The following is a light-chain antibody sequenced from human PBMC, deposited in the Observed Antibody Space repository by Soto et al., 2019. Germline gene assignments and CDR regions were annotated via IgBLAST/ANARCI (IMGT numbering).Light chain of an antibody. CDR3: QQYNSYSWT. Sequence: DSQMTQSPSSLSASVGERVTISCRASQSISGWLAWYQQKPGKAPKLLIYDASNLESGVPSRFSGSGSGTEFTLTISSLQPDDFATYYCQQYNSYSWTFGQGTKVDIK. J-gene: IGKJ1*01. CDR2: DAS. CDR1: QSISGW. V-gene: IGKV1-5*01.